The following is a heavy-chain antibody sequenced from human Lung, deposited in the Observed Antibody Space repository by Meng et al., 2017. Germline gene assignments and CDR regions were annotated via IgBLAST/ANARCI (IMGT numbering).Heavy chain of an antibody. Sequence: VRLWESGGGLVPPGGSLVTPCAPSGFTFSTHCMHWVRQAPGKGLEWVSRIIGDGSSTIYADSVQGRFTMSRDNAKNTLSLQMNSLRAEDTAVYYCARGGVTTDDWGQGTLVTVSS. V-gene: IGHV3-74*01. CDR2: IIGDGSST. D-gene: IGHD4-17*01. CDR3: ARGGVTTDD. CDR1: GFTFSTHC. J-gene: IGHJ4*02.